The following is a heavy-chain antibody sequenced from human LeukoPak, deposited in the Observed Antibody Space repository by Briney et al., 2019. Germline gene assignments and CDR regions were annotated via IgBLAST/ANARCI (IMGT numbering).Heavy chain of an antibody. J-gene: IGHJ4*02. V-gene: IGHV1-2*04. CDR3: ARGNFGYSSSWYCY. CDR2: INPNSGGT. D-gene: IGHD6-13*01. Sequence: VASVKVSCKASGYTFTGYYMHWVRQAPGQGLEWMGWINPNSGGTNYAQKFQGWVTVTRDTSISTAYMELSRLRSDDTAVYYCARGNFGYSSSWYCYWGQGALVTVSS. CDR1: GYTFTGYY.